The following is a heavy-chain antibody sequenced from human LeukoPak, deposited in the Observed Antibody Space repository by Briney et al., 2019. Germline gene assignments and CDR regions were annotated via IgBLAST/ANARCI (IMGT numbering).Heavy chain of an antibody. CDR1: GFTFSNYG. J-gene: IGHJ4*02. V-gene: IGHV3-30*02. D-gene: IGHD6-13*01. CDR2: MWYEGTNK. CDR3: ATSTQVAAPSTAYFDY. Sequence: GGSLRLSCAASGFTFSNYGMHWVRQAPGKGLESVAFMWYEGTNKYYADSVKGRFTISRDNSKSTLYLQMNSLRAEDTAVYYCATSTQVAAPSTAYFDYWGQGTLVTVSS.